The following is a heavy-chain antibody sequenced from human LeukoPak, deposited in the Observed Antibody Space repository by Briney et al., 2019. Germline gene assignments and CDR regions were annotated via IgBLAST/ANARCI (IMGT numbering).Heavy chain of an antibody. V-gene: IGHV3-23*01. CDR2: ISGSGGST. CDR1: GFTFSSYA. CDR3: ARDSPYSSTSY. J-gene: IGHJ4*02. D-gene: IGHD6-13*01. Sequence: GGSLRLSCAASGFTFSSYAMSWVRQAPGKGLEWVSAISGSGGSTYYADSVKGRFTISRDNSKNTLYLQMNSLRAEDTAVYHCARDSPYSSTSYWGQGTLVTVSS.